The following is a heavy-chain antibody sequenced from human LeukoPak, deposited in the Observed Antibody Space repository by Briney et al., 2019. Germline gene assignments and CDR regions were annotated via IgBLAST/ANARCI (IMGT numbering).Heavy chain of an antibody. CDR2: ISWNSGSI. CDR1: GFTFDDYA. Sequence: GRSLRLSCAASGFTFDDYAMPWVRQAPGKGLEWVSGISWNSGSIGYADSVKGRFTIPRDNAKNSLYLQMNSLRAEDTALYYCAKAAQDSSSWFQIDYWGQGTLVTVSS. J-gene: IGHJ4*02. CDR3: AKAAQDSSSWFQIDY. V-gene: IGHV3-9*01. D-gene: IGHD6-13*01.